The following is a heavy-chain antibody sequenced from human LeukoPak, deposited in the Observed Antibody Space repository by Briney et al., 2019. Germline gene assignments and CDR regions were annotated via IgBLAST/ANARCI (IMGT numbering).Heavy chain of an antibody. CDR2: IYHSGST. J-gene: IGHJ5*02. CDR1: GYSVSSGYY. CDR3: ARQYDP. D-gene: IGHD4-11*01. Sequence: SETLSLTCAVSGYSVSSGYYWGWIRQPPGQGLGWIGSIYHSGSTYYNPSLKSRVTISVDTSKNQYSLNLSSVAAADTAVYYCARQYDPWGQGTLVTVSS. V-gene: IGHV4-38-2*01.